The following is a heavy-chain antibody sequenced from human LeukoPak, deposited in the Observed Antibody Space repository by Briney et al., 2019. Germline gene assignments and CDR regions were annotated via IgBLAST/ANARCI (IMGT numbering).Heavy chain of an antibody. V-gene: IGHV1-8*01. Sequence: GASVKVSCKASGYTFTSYDINWVRQATGQGLEWMGWMNPNSGNTGYAQKFQGRVTMTRNTSISTAHMELSSLRSEDTAVYYCARGTMVRGVIITYYYYYYMDVWGKGTTVTVSS. CDR3: ARGTMVRGVIITYYYYYYMDV. CDR2: MNPNSGNT. J-gene: IGHJ6*03. CDR1: GYTFTSYD. D-gene: IGHD3-10*01.